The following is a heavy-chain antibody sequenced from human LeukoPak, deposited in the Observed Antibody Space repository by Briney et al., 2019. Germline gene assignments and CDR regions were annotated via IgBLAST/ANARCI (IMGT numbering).Heavy chain of an antibody. V-gene: IGHV1-2*02. CDR1: GYSFTGYY. CDR3: ARGFGGIAVAGTGDAFDI. Sequence: ASVKVSCKTSGYSFTGYYMHWVRQAPGQGLEWMGWINPNSGGTKYAQKFQGRVTMTRDTSISTAYMELSRLRSDDTAVYYCARGFGGIAVAGTGDAFDIWGQGTMVTVSS. CDR2: INPNSGGT. J-gene: IGHJ3*02. D-gene: IGHD6-19*01.